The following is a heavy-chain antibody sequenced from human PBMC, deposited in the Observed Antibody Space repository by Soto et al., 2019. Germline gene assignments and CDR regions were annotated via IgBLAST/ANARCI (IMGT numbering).Heavy chain of an antibody. CDR1: GDSFNTFA. Sequence: QVQLVQSGAEVKKPGSSVKLSCKASGDSFNTFAVTWVRQAPGQGLEWMGGIIPNFDTPNYAQKFQGRVTIIADKSTRTPYMELSSLRSEDTAVYYCARPYYDSSGYYLWDFDYWGQGTLVTVSS. CDR3: ARPYYDSSGYYLWDFDY. V-gene: IGHV1-69*06. J-gene: IGHJ4*02. D-gene: IGHD3-22*01. CDR2: IIPNFDTP.